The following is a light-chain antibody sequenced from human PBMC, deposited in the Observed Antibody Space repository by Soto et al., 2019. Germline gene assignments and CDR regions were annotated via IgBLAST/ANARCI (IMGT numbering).Light chain of an antibody. J-gene: IGKJ1*01. CDR2: DTS. Sequence: EIVMTQSPATLSVSPGERATLSCRASQSVSGKVAWYQQKGGQGPRLLIYDTSTRATGIPARFSGSGSGTEFTLTISSLQSEDFAVYYCQHYADWLWTFGQGTKVEIK. CDR1: QSVSGK. CDR3: QHYADWLWT. V-gene: IGKV3-15*01.